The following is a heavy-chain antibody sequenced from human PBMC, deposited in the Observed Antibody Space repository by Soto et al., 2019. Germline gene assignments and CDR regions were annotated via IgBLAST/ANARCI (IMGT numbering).Heavy chain of an antibody. CDR3: AKSPDYGDYYFDY. CDR1: GFTFDDYA. J-gene: IGHJ4*02. D-gene: IGHD4-17*01. V-gene: IGHV3-9*01. Sequence: EVQLVESGGGLVQPGRSLRLSCAASGFTFDDYAMHWVRQAPAKGLEWVSGISWNSGSIGYADSVKGRFTISRDNAKNSLYLQMNSLRAEDTALYYCAKSPDYGDYYFDYWGQGTLVTVSS. CDR2: ISWNSGSI.